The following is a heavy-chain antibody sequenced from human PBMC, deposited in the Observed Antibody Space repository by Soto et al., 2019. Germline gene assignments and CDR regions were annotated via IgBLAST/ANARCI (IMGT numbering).Heavy chain of an antibody. J-gene: IGHJ5*02. D-gene: IGHD2-2*01. CDR2: ISLYSDGT. V-gene: IGHV1-18*01. CDR3: AIVVPGAEAWFGP. Sequence: QVQLVQSGGEVKRPGASVKVSCKPSGYTFSNYGITWVRQAPGQPLEWLGGISLYSDGTNYAQKFQGRVSMTTDTSTTTAYMELRSLRSDDTAVYYCAIVVPGAEAWFGPWGPGTLVTVSS. CDR1: GYTFSNYG.